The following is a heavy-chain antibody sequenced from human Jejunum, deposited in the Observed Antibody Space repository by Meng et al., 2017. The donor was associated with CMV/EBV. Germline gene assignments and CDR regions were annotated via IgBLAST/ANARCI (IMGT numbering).Heavy chain of an antibody. D-gene: IGHD7-27*01. Sequence: VYGGFLNYNTYYWAWIRQPPGKGLEWIGSINYSGRTYNNPSLRRRVSISVDTPSNKFSLKLTSVAAADTAIYYCARDRDDNWGNFDSWGQGSLVTVSS. CDR1: GGFLNYNTYY. J-gene: IGHJ4*02. CDR2: INYSGRT. V-gene: IGHV4-39*07. CDR3: ARDRDDNWGNFDS.